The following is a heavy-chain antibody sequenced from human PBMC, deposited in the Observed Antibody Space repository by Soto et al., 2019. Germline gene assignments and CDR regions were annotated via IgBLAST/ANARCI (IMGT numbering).Heavy chain of an antibody. V-gene: IGHV4-31*03. CDR3: ARDTTVLSGVYGMDV. J-gene: IGHJ6*02. CDR1: GGSISSGGYY. Sequence: SETLSLTCTVSGGSISSGGYYWSWIRQHPGKGLEWIGYIYYSGSTYYNPSLKSRVTISVDTSENQFSLKLSSVTAADTAVYYCARDTTVLSGVYGMDVWGQGTTVTVSS. D-gene: IGHD2-8*01. CDR2: IYYSGST.